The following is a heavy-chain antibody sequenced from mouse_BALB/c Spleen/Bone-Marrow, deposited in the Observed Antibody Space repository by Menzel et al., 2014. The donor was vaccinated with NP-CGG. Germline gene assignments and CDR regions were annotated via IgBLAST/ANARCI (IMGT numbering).Heavy chain of an antibody. J-gene: IGHJ1*01. D-gene: IGHD1-1*01. CDR3: ARVYGWYFDV. Sequence: DVMLVESGGGLVQPGGSLKLSCVASGFTFSSYGMSWVRQTPDKRLELVATINNNGGSTYYPDSVKGQFTISRDNAKNTLYLQMSSLKSEDTAMYYCARVYGWYFDVWGAGTTVTVS. CDR2: INNNGGST. V-gene: IGHV5-6-3*01. CDR1: GFTFSSYG.